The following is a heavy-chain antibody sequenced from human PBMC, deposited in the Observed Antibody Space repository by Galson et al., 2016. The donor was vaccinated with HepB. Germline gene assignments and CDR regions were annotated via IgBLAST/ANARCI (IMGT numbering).Heavy chain of an antibody. Sequence: ETLSLTCTVSGGSIKNYYWSWIRQPPGKGLESIGRIYASGSTDYNPSLRSRVTISVEMSKNQFSLNLNAVAAADTSVYFCAREPATSLFDMWGQGPLVTVSS. CDR2: IYASGST. J-gene: IGHJ4*02. CDR1: GGSIKNYY. CDR3: AREPATSLFDM. D-gene: IGHD2-2*01. V-gene: IGHV4-4*07.